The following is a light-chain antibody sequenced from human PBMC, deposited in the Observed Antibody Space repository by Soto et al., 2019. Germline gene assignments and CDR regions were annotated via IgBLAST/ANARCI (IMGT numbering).Light chain of an antibody. Sequence: QSALTQPPSASGSPGQSVAISCTGTSSDVGAYNYVSWYQQHPGKAPKLLIYEVSKRPSGVPDRFSGSKSGNTASLTVSGLQAEDEADYYCSSYAGSNIVLVFGGGTQLTVL. J-gene: IGLJ2*01. V-gene: IGLV2-8*01. CDR2: EVS. CDR1: SSDVGAYNY. CDR3: SSYAGSNIVLV.